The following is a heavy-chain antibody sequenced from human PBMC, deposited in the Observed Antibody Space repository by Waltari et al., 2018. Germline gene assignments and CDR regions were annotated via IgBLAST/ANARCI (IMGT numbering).Heavy chain of an antibody. CDR3: ARDRFIGAGFGPYYYYYGMDV. J-gene: IGHJ6*02. CDR1: GSTFSNYG. Sequence: QVQLVESGGGVVQPGRSLRLSCAASGSTFSNYGMHWVRKTPGKGLGWVAVIWYDGSNKYYVDSVKGRFTISRDNSKNTLYLQMNSLRAEDTAVYYCARDRFIGAGFGPYYYYYGMDVWGQGTTVTVSS. CDR2: IWYDGSNK. V-gene: IGHV3-33*01. D-gene: IGHD3-10*01.